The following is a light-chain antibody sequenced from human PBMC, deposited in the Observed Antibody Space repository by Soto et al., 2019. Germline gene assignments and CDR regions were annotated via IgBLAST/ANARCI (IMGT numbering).Light chain of an antibody. Sequence: EIVLTQSPGTLSLSPGERATLSCRASQSVSSSYLAWYQQKPGQAPRLLIYGASSRATGIPDRFSGSGSGTDFTLTISSLEPGDFAVYYCQQYDSSPLTFGGGTKVEIK. CDR2: GAS. CDR3: QQYDSSPLT. J-gene: IGKJ4*01. CDR1: QSVSSSY. V-gene: IGKV3-20*01.